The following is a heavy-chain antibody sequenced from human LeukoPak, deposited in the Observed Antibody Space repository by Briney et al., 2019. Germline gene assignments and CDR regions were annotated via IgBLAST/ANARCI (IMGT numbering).Heavy chain of an antibody. V-gene: IGHV4-30-4*01. CDR2: IYYSGST. D-gene: IGHD2-2*01. CDR1: GGSISSGDYY. Sequence: SETLSLTCTVSGGSISSGDYYWSWLRQPPGKGLEWIGYIYYSGSTYYNPSLKSRVTIPVDTSKNQFSLKLSSVTAADTAVYYCARAHSKDIVVVPAALDYWGQGTLVTVSS. CDR3: ARAHSKDIVVVPAALDY. J-gene: IGHJ4*02.